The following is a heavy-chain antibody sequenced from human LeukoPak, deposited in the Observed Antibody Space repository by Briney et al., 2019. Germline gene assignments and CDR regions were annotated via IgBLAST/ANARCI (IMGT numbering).Heavy chain of an antibody. J-gene: IGHJ4*02. Sequence: ASVKVSCKASGYTFTSYGISWVRQAPGQGLEWMGRIDPHSGGTNYAQKFQGRVTLTRDASISTAYMELSRLRSDDTAFYYCTRDLTISGPIGYWGQETLVTVSS. D-gene: IGHD3-9*01. CDR2: IDPHSGGT. CDR1: GYTFTSYG. CDR3: TRDLTISGPIGY. V-gene: IGHV1-2*06.